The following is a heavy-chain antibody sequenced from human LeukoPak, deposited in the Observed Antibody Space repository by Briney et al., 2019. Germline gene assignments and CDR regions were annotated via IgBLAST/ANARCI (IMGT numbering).Heavy chain of an antibody. V-gene: IGHV3-23*01. CDR1: GFTFSSYA. D-gene: IGHD5-12*01. J-gene: IGHJ4*02. Sequence: GGSLRLSCAASGFTFSSYAMSWVRQAPGKGLEWVSAISGSGGSTYYADSVKGRFTISRDNSKNTLYLKMNSLRAEDTAVYYCAKDIGYSGYDFTSYFDYWGQGTLVTVSS. CDR2: ISGSGGST. CDR3: AKDIGYSGYDFTSYFDY.